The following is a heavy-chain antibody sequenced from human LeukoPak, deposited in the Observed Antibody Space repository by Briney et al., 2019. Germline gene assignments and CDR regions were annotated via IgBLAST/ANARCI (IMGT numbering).Heavy chain of an antibody. Sequence: GGSLRLSCAASGFTFSSYGMHWVRQAPGKGLEWVAFIRYDGSNKYYADSVKGRFTISRDNSKNTLYLQMNSLRAEDTAVYYCARVQTAPRSSSWHPYFDYWGQGTLVTVSS. J-gene: IGHJ4*02. D-gene: IGHD6-13*01. CDR3: ARVQTAPRSSSWHPYFDY. CDR1: GFTFSSYG. V-gene: IGHV3-30*02. CDR2: IRYDGSNK.